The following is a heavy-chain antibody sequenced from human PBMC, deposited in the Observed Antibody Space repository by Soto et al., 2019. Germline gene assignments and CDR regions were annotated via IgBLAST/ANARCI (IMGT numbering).Heavy chain of an antibody. CDR1: GYTFTGYY. Sequence: ASVKVSCKASGYTFTGYYMHWVRQAPGQGLEWMGWINPNSGGTNYAQKFQGWVTMTRDTSISTAYMELSRLRSDDTAVYYCARDKRGNMVPYYSYGMDVWGQGITVTVSS. CDR3: ARDKRGNMVPYYSYGMDV. D-gene: IGHD2-8*01. CDR2: INPNSGGT. V-gene: IGHV1-2*04. J-gene: IGHJ6*02.